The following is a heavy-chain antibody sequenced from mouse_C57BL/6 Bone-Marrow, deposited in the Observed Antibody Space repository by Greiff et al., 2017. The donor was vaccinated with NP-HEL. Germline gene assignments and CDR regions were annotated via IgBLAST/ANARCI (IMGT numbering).Heavy chain of an antibody. CDR2: IRSKSNNYAT. D-gene: IGHD2-4*01. V-gene: IGHV10-1*01. J-gene: IGHJ4*01. CDR3: HTMITTRRYYYAMDY. CDR1: GFSFNTYA. Sequence: EVQRVESGGGLVQPKGSLKLSCAASGFSFNTYAMNWVRQAPGKGLEWVARIRSKSNNYATYYADSVKDRFTISRDDSESMLYLQMNNLKTEDTAMYYCHTMITTRRYYYAMDYWGQGTSVTVSS.